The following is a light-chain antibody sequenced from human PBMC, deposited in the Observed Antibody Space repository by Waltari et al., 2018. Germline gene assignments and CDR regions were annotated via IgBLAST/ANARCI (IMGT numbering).Light chain of an antibody. CDR3: MQALQTPWT. CDR2: LGS. V-gene: IGKV2-28*01. J-gene: IGKJ1*01. Sequence: DIVMTQSPLSLLVSPGEPASIPCRCSQSLLHSNGYNYLDWYLQKPGQSPQLLIYLGSNRASGVPDRFSGSGSGTDFTLKISRVEAEDVGVYYCMQALQTPWTFGQGTKVEIK. CDR1: QSLLHSNGYNY.